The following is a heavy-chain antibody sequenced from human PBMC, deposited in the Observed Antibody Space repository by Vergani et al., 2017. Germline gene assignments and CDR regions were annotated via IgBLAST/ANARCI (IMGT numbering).Heavy chain of an antibody. J-gene: IGHJ6*03. Sequence: QLVESGGGWVQPGGSLRLSCVVSGFDFSSYIMNWVRQAPGKGLEWVSFVSTGTKSQSYAESVKGRFTISRDSAKNSLYLQMDSLRAEDTAVYYCAKASSYYYYYYMDVWGKGP. CDR3: AKASSYYYYYYMDV. CDR2: VSTGTKSQ. V-gene: IGHV3-48*01. CDR1: GFDFSSYI.